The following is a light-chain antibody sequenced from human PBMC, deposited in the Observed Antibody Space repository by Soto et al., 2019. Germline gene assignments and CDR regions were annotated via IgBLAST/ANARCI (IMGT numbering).Light chain of an antibody. CDR2: AAS. V-gene: IGKV1-39*01. CDR3: QQSYSTPPT. Sequence: DIQMTQSPSSLSASVGDRATITCRASQSISSYLNWYQQKPGKAPKLLIYAASSLQSGVPSRFSGSGSGTDFTLTISSLQPEDFATYYCQQSYSTPPTFGGGTKVDIK. J-gene: IGKJ4*01. CDR1: QSISSY.